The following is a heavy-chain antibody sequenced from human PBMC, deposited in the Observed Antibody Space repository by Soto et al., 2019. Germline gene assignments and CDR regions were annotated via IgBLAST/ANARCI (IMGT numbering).Heavy chain of an antibody. CDR2: ISGSGGST. V-gene: IGHV3-23*01. J-gene: IGHJ4*02. D-gene: IGHD3-22*01. CDR1: GFTFSSYA. Sequence: GGSLRLSCAASGFTFSSYAMSWVRQAPGKGLEWVSAISGSGGSTYYADSVKGRFTISRDNSKNTLYLQMNSLRAEDTAVYYCANTHRPYYDSSGLLFDYWGQGTLVTVSS. CDR3: ANTHRPYYDSSGLLFDY.